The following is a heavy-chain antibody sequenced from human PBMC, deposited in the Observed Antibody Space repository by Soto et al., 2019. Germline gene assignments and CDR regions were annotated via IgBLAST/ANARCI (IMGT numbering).Heavy chain of an antibody. J-gene: IGHJ4*02. CDR3: ARDLPRRASDY. CDR1: GFTFSSYA. V-gene: IGHV3-30-3*01. Sequence: QVQLVESGGGVVQPGRSLRLSCAASGFTFSSYAMHWVRQAPGKGLEWVAVISYDGSNKYYADSVKGRFTISRDNSKNTLYLQMNSLRAEDTAVYYCARDLPRRASDYWGQGTLVTVSS. CDR2: ISYDGSNK.